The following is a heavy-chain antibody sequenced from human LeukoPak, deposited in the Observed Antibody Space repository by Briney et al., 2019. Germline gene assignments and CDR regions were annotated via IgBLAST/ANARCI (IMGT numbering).Heavy chain of an antibody. CDR1: GFTFSPYS. CDR2: ISGDSTAI. J-gene: IGHJ4*02. V-gene: IGHV3-48*01. D-gene: IGHD6-13*01. Sequence: GGSLRLSCAASGFTFSPYSMNWVCQAPGKGLEWVSYISGDSTAIYYADSVKGRFTISRDNAKNSLYLQMNSLRAEDTAIYYCACVGVAADRTHFDYWGQGILVTVSS. CDR3: ACVGVAADRTHFDY.